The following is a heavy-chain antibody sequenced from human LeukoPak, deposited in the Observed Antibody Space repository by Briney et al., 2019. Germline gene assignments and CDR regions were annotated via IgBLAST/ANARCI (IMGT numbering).Heavy chain of an antibody. CDR3: AKVGLIYDISTGYYAYNWFDP. Sequence: SGTLSLTCTVSGGSISSSNWWSWVRQPPGKGLEWIGEIHHSGSTNYNPSLKSRVTIPVDTSKNQFSLKLSSVTAADTAVYYCAKVGLIYDISTGYYAYNWFDPWGQGTLVTVSS. CDR2: IHHSGST. J-gene: IGHJ5*02. D-gene: IGHD3-9*01. CDR1: GGSISSSNW. V-gene: IGHV4-4*02.